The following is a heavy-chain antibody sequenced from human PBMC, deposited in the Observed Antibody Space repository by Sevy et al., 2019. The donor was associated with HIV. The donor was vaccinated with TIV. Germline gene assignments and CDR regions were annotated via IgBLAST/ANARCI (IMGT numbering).Heavy chain of an antibody. V-gene: IGHV3-48*02. CDR3: ARDSEFDIVVVVAGVGDAFDI. CDR1: GFAFSSYS. Sequence: GGSLRLSCAASGFAFSSYSMNWVRQAPGKGLEWVSYISSSSSTIYYADSVKGRFTISRDNAKNSLYLQMNSLRDEDTAVYYCARDSEFDIVVVVAGVGDAFDIWGQWTMVTVSS. D-gene: IGHD2-15*01. CDR2: ISSSSSTI. J-gene: IGHJ3*02.